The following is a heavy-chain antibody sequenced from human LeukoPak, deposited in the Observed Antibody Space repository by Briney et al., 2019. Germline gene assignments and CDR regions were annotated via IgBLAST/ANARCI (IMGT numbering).Heavy chain of an antibody. D-gene: IGHD6-19*01. J-gene: IGHJ4*02. Sequence: GGSLRLSCAASGFTFSGSAMHWVRQASGKGLEWVGRIRSKANSYATAYAASVKGRFTISRDDTQNTAYLQMNSLKTEGTAVYYCTIAVAGYWDYWGQGTLVTVSS. V-gene: IGHV3-73*01. CDR2: IRSKANSYAT. CDR1: GFTFSGSA. CDR3: TIAVAGYWDY.